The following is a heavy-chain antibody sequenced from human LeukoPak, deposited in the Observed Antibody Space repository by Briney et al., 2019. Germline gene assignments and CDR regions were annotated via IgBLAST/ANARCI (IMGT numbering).Heavy chain of an antibody. D-gene: IGHD3-16*02. V-gene: IGHV1-46*01. J-gene: IGHJ4*02. CDR3: ARIMITFGGVIANFDY. CDR1: GYTFTSYY. Sequence: ASVKVSCKASGYTFTSYYMHWVRQAPGQGLEWMGLINPTGDSTGYAQKFQGRVTMTTDTSTSTAYMELRSLRSDDTAVYYCARIMITFGGVIANFDYWGQGTLVTVSS. CDR2: INPTGDST.